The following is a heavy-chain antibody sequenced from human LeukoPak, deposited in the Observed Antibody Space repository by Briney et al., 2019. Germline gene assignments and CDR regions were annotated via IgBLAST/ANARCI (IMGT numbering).Heavy chain of an antibody. CDR3: ARRGLSSGWYVDI. J-gene: IGHJ3*02. CDR2: IYPGDSDT. Sequence: GESLQISCKGSGYSFTTYWIGWVRQMPGKGLEWMGIIYPGDSDTRYSPSFQGQVTISADKSISTAYLQWSSLKASDTAMYYCARRGLSSGWYVDIWGQGTMVTVSS. V-gene: IGHV5-51*01. CDR1: GYSFTTYW. D-gene: IGHD6-19*01.